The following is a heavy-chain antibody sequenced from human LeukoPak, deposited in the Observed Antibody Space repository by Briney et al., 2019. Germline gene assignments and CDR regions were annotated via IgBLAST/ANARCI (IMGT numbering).Heavy chain of an antibody. CDR2: INGYNGDT. CDR1: GYTFTTFA. J-gene: IGHJ4*02. D-gene: IGHD3-10*01. Sequence: ASVKVSCKASGYTFTTFAISWVRQAPGQGPEWMGWINGYNGDTNYAQKLQDRLTMTTDTSTTTAYMKLGSLRSDDSAVYFCARVRDSRAGNYFDFWGQGALVTVSS. CDR3: ARVRDSRAGNYFDF. V-gene: IGHV1-18*01.